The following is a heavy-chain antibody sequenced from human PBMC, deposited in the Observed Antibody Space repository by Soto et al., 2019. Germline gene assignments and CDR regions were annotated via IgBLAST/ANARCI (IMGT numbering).Heavy chain of an antibody. J-gene: IGHJ4*02. D-gene: IGHD3-3*01. CDR3: VRFSGIRRGVVIIGGFDY. CDR2: IYYSGST. Sequence: SETLSLTCTVSGGSISSSSYYWGWIRQPPGKGLEWIGSIYYSGSTYYNPSLKCPVTISVDTSKNQFSLKLSSVTAADTAVYYCVRFSGIRRGVVIIGGFDYWGQGTLVTVSS. V-gene: IGHV4-39*01. CDR1: GGSISSSSYY.